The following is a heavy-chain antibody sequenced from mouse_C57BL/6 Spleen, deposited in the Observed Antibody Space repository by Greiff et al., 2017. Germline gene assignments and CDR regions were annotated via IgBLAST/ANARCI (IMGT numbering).Heavy chain of an antibody. CDR3: EREGYYGSSYQYDFDY. Sequence: QVQLQQSGPELVKPGASVKISCKASGYAFSSSWMNWVKQRPGKGLEWIGRIYPGDGDTNYNGKFKGTATLTADKSSSTVYMQLSSLTSEDSAVYFCEREGYYGSSYQYDFDYWGQGTTLTVSS. J-gene: IGHJ2*01. CDR2: IYPGDGDT. V-gene: IGHV1-82*01. CDR1: GYAFSSSW. D-gene: IGHD1-1*01.